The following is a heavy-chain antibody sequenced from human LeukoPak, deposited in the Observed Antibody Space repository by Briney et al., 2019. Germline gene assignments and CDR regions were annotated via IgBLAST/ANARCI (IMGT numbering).Heavy chain of an antibody. J-gene: IGHJ6*03. D-gene: IGHD3-16*01. CDR2: ISSSSSYI. CDR1: GFTFSSYS. Sequence: TGGSLRLSCAAFGFTFSSYSMNWVRQAPGKGLEWVSSISSSSSYIYYADSVEGRFTISRDNAKNSLYLQMNSLRAEDTAVYYCARERKVGYYYMDVWGKGTTVTVSS. CDR3: ARERKVGYYYMDV. V-gene: IGHV3-21*01.